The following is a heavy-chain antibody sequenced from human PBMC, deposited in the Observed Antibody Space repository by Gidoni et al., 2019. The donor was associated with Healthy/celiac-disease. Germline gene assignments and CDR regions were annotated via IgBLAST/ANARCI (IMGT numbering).Heavy chain of an antibody. CDR1: FSSYA. J-gene: IGHJ3*02. CDR2: ISGSGCST. D-gene: IGHD6-19*01. CDR3: AKGEGASSGYAFDI. V-gene: IGHV3-23*01. Sequence: FSSYAMSWVRQAPGKGLEWVSAISGSGCSTYYADFVKGRLTISVDKSKNTLYLQMNSLRAEDTAVYYCAKGEGASSGYAFDIWGQGTMVTVSS.